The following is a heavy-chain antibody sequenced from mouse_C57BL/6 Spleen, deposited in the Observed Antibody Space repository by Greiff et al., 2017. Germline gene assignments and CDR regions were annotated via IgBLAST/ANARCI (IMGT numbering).Heavy chain of an antibody. V-gene: IGHV14-4*01. J-gene: IGHJ1*03. CDR3: TRTTNGPYWYFDV. D-gene: IGHD2-1*01. Sequence: VQLQQSGAELVRPGASVKLSCTASGFNIKDDYMHWVKQRPEQGLEWIGWIDPENGDTEYASKFQGKATITADTSSNTAYLQLSSLTSEDTAVYYCTRTTNGPYWYFDVWGTGATVTVSS. CDR1: GFNIKDDY. CDR2: IDPENGDT.